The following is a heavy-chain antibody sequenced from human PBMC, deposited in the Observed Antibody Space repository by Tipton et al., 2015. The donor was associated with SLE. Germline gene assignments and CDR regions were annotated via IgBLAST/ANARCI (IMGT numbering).Heavy chain of an antibody. D-gene: IGHD5-18*01. CDR3: AKGDTAMVQLADY. J-gene: IGHJ4*02. V-gene: IGHV3-23*01. CDR1: GFTFSSYA. Sequence: SLRLSCAASGFTFSSYAMSWVRQAPGKGLEWVSAISGSGGSTYYADSVKGRFTISSDNSKNTLYLQMNSLRAEDTAVYYCAKGDTAMVQLADYWGQGTLVTVSS. CDR2: ISGSGGST.